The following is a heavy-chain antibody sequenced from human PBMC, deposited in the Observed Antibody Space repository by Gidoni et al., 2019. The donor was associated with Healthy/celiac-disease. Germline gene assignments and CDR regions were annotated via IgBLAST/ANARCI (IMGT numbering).Heavy chain of an antibody. CDR1: GGSISSSSYH. CDR2: IYYSGST. CDR3: ARHRNDFWSGYPQYYFDY. J-gene: IGHJ4*02. Sequence: QLQLQESGPGLVKPSETLSLTCTVSGGSISSSSYHWGWIRQPPGKGLEWIGSIYYSGSTYYNPSLKSRVTISVDTSKNQFSLKLSSVTAADTAVYYCARHRNDFWSGYPQYYFDYWGQGTLVTVSS. V-gene: IGHV4-39*01. D-gene: IGHD3-3*01.